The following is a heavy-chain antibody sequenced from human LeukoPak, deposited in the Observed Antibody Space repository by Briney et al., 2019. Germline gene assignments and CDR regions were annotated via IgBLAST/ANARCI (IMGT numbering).Heavy chain of an antibody. V-gene: IGHV3-23*01. CDR1: RFTFSSYA. Sequence: GGSLRLSCAASRFTFSSYAMSWVRQAPGKGLEWVSTISNSGSYTSYADSVKGRFTISRDNSKNTLYLQMNSLRAEGTAVYYCARGGSNSPVISVHWGQGTLVTVSS. D-gene: IGHD4-23*01. J-gene: IGHJ4*02. CDR3: ARGGSNSPVISVH. CDR2: ISNSGSYT.